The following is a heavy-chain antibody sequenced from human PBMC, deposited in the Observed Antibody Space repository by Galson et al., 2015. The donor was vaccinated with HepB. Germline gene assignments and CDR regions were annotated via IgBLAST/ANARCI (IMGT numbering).Heavy chain of an antibody. CDR2: IYSGGST. CDR3: ARVPPYYYYGMDV. J-gene: IGHJ6*02. CDR1: GFTVSSNY. V-gene: IGHV3-53*01. Sequence: SLRLSCAASGFTVSSNYMSWVRQAPGKGLEWVSVIYSGGSTYYADSVKGRFTISRDNSKNTLYLQMNSLRAEDTAVYYCARVPPYYYYGMDVWGQGTTVTVSS.